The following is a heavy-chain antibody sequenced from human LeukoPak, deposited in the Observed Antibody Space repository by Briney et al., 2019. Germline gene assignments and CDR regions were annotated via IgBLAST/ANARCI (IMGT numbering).Heavy chain of an antibody. CDR3: ARARDTAMVYFDY. V-gene: IGHV3-30*01. CDR2: ISYDGSNK. J-gene: IGHJ4*02. CDR1: GFTFSSYA. Sequence: GGSLRLSCAASGFTFSSYAMHWIRQAPGKGLEGVAVISYDGSNKYYADSVKGRFTISRDNSKNTLYLQMNSLRAEDTAVYYCARARDTAMVYFDYWGQGTLVTVSS. D-gene: IGHD5-18*01.